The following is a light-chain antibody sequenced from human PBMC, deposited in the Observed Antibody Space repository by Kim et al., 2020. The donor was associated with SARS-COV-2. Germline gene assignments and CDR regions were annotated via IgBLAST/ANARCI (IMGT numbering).Light chain of an antibody. CDR2: AAS. V-gene: IGKV1-39*01. CDR3: QQSYRTPLT. CDR1: QNNSNN. Sequence: ASVGDKVTIPCQPSQNNSNNLNWYQQKSGKPPKLLIFAASNLQRGVPSWFSASGSGTNFTLTISSLQPDDFATYYCQQSYRTPLTFGGGTKVDIK. J-gene: IGKJ4*01.